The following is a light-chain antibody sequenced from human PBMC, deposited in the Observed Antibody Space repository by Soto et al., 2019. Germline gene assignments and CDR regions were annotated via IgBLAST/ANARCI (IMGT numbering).Light chain of an antibody. Sequence: EIVMTQSPATLSVSPGERTTLSCRASQSVSRSYLGWYQQKPGQAPRLLIYYISTRATGIPARFSGSGSGTEFTLTINSLQSEDSAVYYCQQHNQWPITFGQGTRLEIK. CDR1: QSVSRSY. J-gene: IGKJ5*01. V-gene: IGKV3D-15*01. CDR3: QQHNQWPIT. CDR2: YIS.